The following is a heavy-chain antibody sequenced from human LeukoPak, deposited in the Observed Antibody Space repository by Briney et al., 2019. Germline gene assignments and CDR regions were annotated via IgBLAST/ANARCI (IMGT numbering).Heavy chain of an antibody. J-gene: IGHJ6*03. Sequence: SETLSLTCAVYGGSFSGYYWSWIRQPPGKGPEWIGEINHSGSTNYNPSLKSRVTISVDTSKNQFSLKLSSVTAADTAVYYCARGAGTTFYYYYYMDVWGKGTTVTVSS. CDR2: INHSGST. CDR1: GGSFSGYY. V-gene: IGHV4-34*01. CDR3: ARGAGTTFYYYYYMDV. D-gene: IGHD1-7*01.